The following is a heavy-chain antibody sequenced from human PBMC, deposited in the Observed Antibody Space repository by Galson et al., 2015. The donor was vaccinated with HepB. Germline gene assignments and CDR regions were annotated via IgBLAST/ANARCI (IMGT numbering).Heavy chain of an antibody. Sequence: SLRLSCAASGFTFSSYSMNWVRQAPGKGLEWVSSISSSSYIYYADSVKGRFTISRDNAKNSLYLQMNSLRAEDTAVYYCARVVVAWFGRRAPGNYYGMDVWGQGTTVTVSS. CDR1: GFTFSSYS. CDR3: ARVVVAWFGRRAPGNYYGMDV. J-gene: IGHJ6*02. D-gene: IGHD3-10*01. V-gene: IGHV3-21*01. CDR2: ISSSSYI.